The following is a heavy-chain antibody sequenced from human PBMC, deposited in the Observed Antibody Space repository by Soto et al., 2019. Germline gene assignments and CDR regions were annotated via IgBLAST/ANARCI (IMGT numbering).Heavy chain of an antibody. CDR1: GGSISSSSYY. J-gene: IGHJ4*02. V-gene: IGHV4-39*07. CDR3: ARRYGPGFDY. CDR2: IYYSGST. Sequence: PSETLSLTCTVSGGSISSSSYYWGWIRQPPGKGLEWIGSIYYSGSTYYNPSLKSRVTISVDTSKNQFSLKLSSVTAADTAVYYCARRYGPGFDYWGQGILVTVSS. D-gene: IGHD4-17*01.